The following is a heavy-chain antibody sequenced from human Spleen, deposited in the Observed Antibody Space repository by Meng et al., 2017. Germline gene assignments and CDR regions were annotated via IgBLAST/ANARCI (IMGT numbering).Heavy chain of an antibody. CDR1: GFTFSDYY. D-gene: IGHD6-19*01. CDR3: AKLPLVAVAGMLLDY. V-gene: IGHV3-11*01. Sequence: GESLKISCAASGFTFSDYYMSWIRQAPGKGLEWVSYISSSGSTIYYADSVKGRFTISRDNAKNSLYLQMNSLGAEDTAVYYCAKLPLVAVAGMLLDYWGQGTLVTVSS. J-gene: IGHJ4*02. CDR2: ISSSGSTI.